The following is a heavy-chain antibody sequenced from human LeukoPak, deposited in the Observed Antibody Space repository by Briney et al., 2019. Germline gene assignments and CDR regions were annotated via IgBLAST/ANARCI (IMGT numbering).Heavy chain of an antibody. Sequence: GGSLRLSCAASGFTFDDYAMHWLRQAPGKGLEWVSGISWNSGSIGYADSVKGRFPISRDNAKNSLYLQMNSLRAEDIALYYCAKGSSSSAGYNWFDPWGQGTLVTVSS. CDR2: ISWNSGSI. V-gene: IGHV3-9*03. CDR3: AKGSSSSAGYNWFDP. CDR1: GFTFDDYA. D-gene: IGHD6-6*01. J-gene: IGHJ5*02.